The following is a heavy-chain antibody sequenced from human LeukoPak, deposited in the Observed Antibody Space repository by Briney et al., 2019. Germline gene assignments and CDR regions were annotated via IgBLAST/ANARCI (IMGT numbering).Heavy chain of an antibody. V-gene: IGHV4-59*12. J-gene: IGHJ4*02. CDR1: GGSISSYY. D-gene: IGHD2-15*01. Sequence: PSETLSLTCTVSGGSISSYYWSWIRQPPGKGLEWIGYIYYSGSTNYNPSLKSRVTISADKSKNQFSLKLSSVTAADTAVYYCARVGTDCSGGSCYSGYWGQGTLVTVSS. CDR3: ARVGTDCSGGSCYSGY. CDR2: IYYSGST.